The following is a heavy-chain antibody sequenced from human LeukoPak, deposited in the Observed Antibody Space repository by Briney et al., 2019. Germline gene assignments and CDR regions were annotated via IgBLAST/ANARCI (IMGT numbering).Heavy chain of an antibody. J-gene: IGHJ5*02. D-gene: IGHD3-22*01. CDR3: AKVDYYDSSGNYPNWFDP. V-gene: IGHV3-23*01. CDR2: ISDSGGST. CDR1: GFTFGDYA. Sequence: AGGSLRLSCTASGFTFGDYAMSWFRQAPGKGLEWVSTISDSGGSTYYADSLKGRFTISRDNYKNTLYLQMNSLRAEDTAVYYCAKVDYYDSSGNYPNWFDPWGQGTLVTVSS.